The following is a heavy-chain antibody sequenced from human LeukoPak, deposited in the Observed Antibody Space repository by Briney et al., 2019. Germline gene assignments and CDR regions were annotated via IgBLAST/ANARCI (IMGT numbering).Heavy chain of an antibody. CDR2: IRGSGVST. Sequence: GGSLRLSCAASGFNFISYSMSWVRQAPGKGLEWVSVIRGSGVSTYYADSVKGRFTISRDNSKNTLYLQMNNLRAEDTAIYYCAKRQGSSASCYDYWGQGTLVTVSS. D-gene: IGHD2-2*01. J-gene: IGHJ4*02. CDR3: AKRQGSSASCYDY. CDR1: GFNFISYS. V-gene: IGHV3-23*01.